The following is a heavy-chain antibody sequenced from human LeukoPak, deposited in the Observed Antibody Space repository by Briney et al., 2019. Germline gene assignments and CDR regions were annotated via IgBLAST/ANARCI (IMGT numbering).Heavy chain of an antibody. V-gene: IGHV5-51*01. CDR3: TRHIAAAGPDY. D-gene: IGHD6-13*01. CDR1: GYSFTSHW. CDR2: IYAGDSGT. J-gene: IGHJ4*02. Sequence: GESLQISCRGSGYSFTSHWIGWVRQMPGKGLEWMAIIYAGDSGTRISPSFQGQVTISADKSISTAYLQWSSLKASDTAIYYCTRHIAAAGPDYWGQGTLVTVSS.